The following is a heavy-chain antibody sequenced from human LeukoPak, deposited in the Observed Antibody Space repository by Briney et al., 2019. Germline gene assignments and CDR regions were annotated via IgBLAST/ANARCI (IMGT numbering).Heavy chain of an antibody. J-gene: IGHJ4*02. CDR3: ARSRSGSVAGTSDY. D-gene: IGHD6-19*01. V-gene: IGHV3-23*01. CDR2: VSTDGDT. CDR1: GFTFSRYA. Sequence: GGALRLSCAASGFTFSRYAMSWVRQAPGKGLEWVSSVSTDGDTYYTDSVKGRFTISRDVSRYTLFLQMISLRAEDTALYYCARSRSGSVAGTSDYWGQGTLVIVSS.